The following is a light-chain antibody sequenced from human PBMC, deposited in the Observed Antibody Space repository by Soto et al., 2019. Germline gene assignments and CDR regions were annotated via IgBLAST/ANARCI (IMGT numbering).Light chain of an antibody. V-gene: IGLV2-11*01. CDR1: SSDVGAYNY. CDR3: CSYTNSAYV. Sequence: QSALTQPRSVSGSPGQSVTISCTGTSSDVGAYNYVSWYQQHPARAPNLMIYDVSKRPSGVPDRFSGSKSGNTASLTISGLQAEDEGDYYCCSYTNSAYVFATGTKLTAL. CDR2: DVS. J-gene: IGLJ1*01.